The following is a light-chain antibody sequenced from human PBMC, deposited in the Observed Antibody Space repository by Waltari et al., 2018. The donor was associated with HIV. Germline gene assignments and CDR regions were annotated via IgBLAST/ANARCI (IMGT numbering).Light chain of an antibody. CDR3: QSIDNRNIHVV. Sequence: SYELTQPPSVSVSPGQTAAITCFGEVLARQYSYWYQQKAGQAPVILIYKDAERPPGVPARFSGSKSGTTVTLTIRGVQAEDEGDYYCQSIDNRNIHVVFGGGTKLTVL. CDR1: VLARQY. V-gene: IGLV3-25*03. CDR2: KDA. J-gene: IGLJ2*01.